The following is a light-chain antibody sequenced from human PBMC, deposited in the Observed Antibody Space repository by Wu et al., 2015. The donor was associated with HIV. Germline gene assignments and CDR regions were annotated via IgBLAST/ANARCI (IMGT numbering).Light chain of an antibody. Sequence: EVVLTQSPATLSLSPGERATLACRASESISSFLAWYQHQPGQAPRLPIYDTSNRATGVPPRFSGSGSGTDFTLTISSLEPEDFAVYYCQQRSNWPLTFGGGTKLEMK. J-gene: IGKJ4*01. CDR2: DTS. CDR1: ESISSF. CDR3: QQRSNWPLT. V-gene: IGKV3-11*01.